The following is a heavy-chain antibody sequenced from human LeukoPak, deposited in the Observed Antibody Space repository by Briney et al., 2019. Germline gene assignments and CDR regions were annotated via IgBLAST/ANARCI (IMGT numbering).Heavy chain of an antibody. D-gene: IGHD3-16*01. V-gene: IGHV3-23*01. Sequence: GGSLRLSCAASGFTFSSYAMSWVRQAPGKGLEWVSTISGSGGSTYYADSVKGRFTISRDNSRDTLYLQMNSLRAEDTAVYYCAKGYYGYVWGSYYFDYWGQGTLVTVSS. J-gene: IGHJ4*02. CDR1: GFTFSSYA. CDR2: ISGSGGST. CDR3: AKGYYGYVWGSYYFDY.